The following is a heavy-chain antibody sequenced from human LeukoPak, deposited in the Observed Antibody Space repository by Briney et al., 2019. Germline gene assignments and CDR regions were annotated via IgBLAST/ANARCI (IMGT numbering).Heavy chain of an antibody. V-gene: IGHV3-53*04. D-gene: IGHD3-9*01. Sequence: PGGSLRLSCAASGFAVSGNYMSWVRQAPGKGLEWVSLMSSGGDINYVDSVKGRFTISRHNSKNTLDLQRDSLRAEDTAVYYCARDLNVWGQGTLVTVSS. CDR1: GFAVSGNY. CDR2: MSSGGDI. CDR3: ARDLNV. J-gene: IGHJ4*02.